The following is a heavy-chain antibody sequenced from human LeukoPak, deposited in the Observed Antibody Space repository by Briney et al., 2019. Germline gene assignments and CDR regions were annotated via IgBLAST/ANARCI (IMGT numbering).Heavy chain of an antibody. CDR2: ISSSSSYI. V-gene: IGHV3-21*01. CDR3: AKDGAPYCRGGACYSAADY. Sequence: GGSLRLSCAASGFTFSSYSMNWVRQAPGKGLEWVSSISSSSSYIYYADSVKGRFTISRDNTKNSLYLQMNSLRAEDTAVYYCAKDGAPYCRGGACYSAADYWGQGTLVTVS. J-gene: IGHJ4*02. CDR1: GFTFSSYS. D-gene: IGHD2-15*01.